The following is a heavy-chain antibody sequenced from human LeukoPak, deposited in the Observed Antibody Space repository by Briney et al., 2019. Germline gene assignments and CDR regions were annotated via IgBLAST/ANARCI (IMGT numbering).Heavy chain of an antibody. V-gene: IGHV1-58*02. CDR3: ARASRDGYNQNFDH. Sequence: GTSVKVSCKASGFTFTSSAMQWVRQARGQRLEWIGWIVVGSGNTNYAQKFQERVTITRDMSTSTAYMELSSLRSEDTAVYYCARASRDGYNQNFDHWGQGTQVTVSS. J-gene: IGHJ4*02. D-gene: IGHD5-24*01. CDR2: IVVGSGNT. CDR1: GFTFTSSA.